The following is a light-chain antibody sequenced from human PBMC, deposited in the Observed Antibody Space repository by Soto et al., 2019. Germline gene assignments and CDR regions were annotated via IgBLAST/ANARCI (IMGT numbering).Light chain of an antibody. J-gene: IGKJ3*01. CDR2: AVS. Sequence: DIEMTQSPSSLSASVGDRVTITCRASQTISSYLNWYHQKPGKAPKLLIYAVSNLQSGVPSRFSGSGSGTDFTITISSLQPEDFATYYCQQNYNTPLTFGPGTKVDIK. CDR1: QTISSY. CDR3: QQNYNTPLT. V-gene: IGKV1-39*01.